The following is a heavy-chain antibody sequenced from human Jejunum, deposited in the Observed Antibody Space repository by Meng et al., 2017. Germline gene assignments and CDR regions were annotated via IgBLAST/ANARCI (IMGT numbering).Heavy chain of an antibody. CDR2: MYFSGST. CDR1: GGSVNSGSYY. Sequence: QGHLQKAGPGLWRPSATLPVTCTISGGSVNSGSYYWSWIRQPPGKGLEWIGYMYFSGSTNYNASLKSRVTISVDTSKKQFSLKLTSVTAADTAVYYCARGHFDKYFDSWGQGTLVTVSS. V-gene: IGHV4-61*01. CDR3: ARGHFDKYFDS. J-gene: IGHJ4*02. D-gene: IGHD3-22*01.